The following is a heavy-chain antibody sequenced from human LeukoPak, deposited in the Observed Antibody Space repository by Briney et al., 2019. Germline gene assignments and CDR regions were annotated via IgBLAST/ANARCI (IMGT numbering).Heavy chain of an antibody. V-gene: IGHV4-4*02. CDR3: ARFDYYDSSGYLFDY. Sequence: SGTLSLTCAVSGGSISSSNWWSWVRQPPGKGLEWIGEIYHSGSTNYNPSLKSRVTISVDTSKNQFSLKLSSVTAADTAVYYCARFDYYDSSGYLFDYWGQGTLVTVSS. D-gene: IGHD3-22*01. CDR1: GGSISSSNW. CDR2: IYHSGST. J-gene: IGHJ4*02.